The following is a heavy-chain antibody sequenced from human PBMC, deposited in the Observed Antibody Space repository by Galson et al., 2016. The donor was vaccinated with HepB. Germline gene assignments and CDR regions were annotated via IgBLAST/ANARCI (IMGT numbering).Heavy chain of an antibody. V-gene: IGHV3-53*01. D-gene: IGHD5-24*01. CDR2: IYSGGST. CDR1: GFTFSSYA. Sequence: SLRLSCAASGFTFSSYAMYWVRQAPGKGLEWVSVIYSGGSTYYADSVKGRFTISRDNSKNTLYLQMNSLRAEDTAVYYCARDPMATRYYCYGMDVWGKGTVVTVSS. J-gene: IGHJ6*04. CDR3: ARDPMATRYYCYGMDV.